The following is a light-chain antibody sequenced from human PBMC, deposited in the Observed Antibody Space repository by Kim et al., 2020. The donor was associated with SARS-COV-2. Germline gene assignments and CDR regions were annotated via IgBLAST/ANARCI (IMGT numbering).Light chain of an antibody. J-gene: IGKJ1*01. CDR2: DAT. V-gene: IGKV3-11*01. CDR1: QSVSNY. Sequence: EIVLTQSPATLSLSPGGRATLSCRASQSVSNYLAWYQQRPGQAPRLLIYDATHRATGIPARFSGSGYGTDFTLTISSLEPEDFAIYYCHQRSNWPTFGQGTRVEIK. CDR3: HQRSNWPT.